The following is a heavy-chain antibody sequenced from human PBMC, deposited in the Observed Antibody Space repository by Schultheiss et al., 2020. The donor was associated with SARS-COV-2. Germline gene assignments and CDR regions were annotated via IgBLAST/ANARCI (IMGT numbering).Heavy chain of an antibody. J-gene: IGHJ2*01. CDR1: GYTFTSYG. CDR3: ARDRYDFWSGYVSYWYFDL. CDR2: ISADNGYT. Sequence: ASVKVSCKASGYTFTSYGISWVRQAPGQGLEWMGWISADNGYTNYAQKHQGRVTITADESTSTAYMELSSLRSEDTAVYYCARDRYDFWSGYVSYWYFDLWGRGTLVTVSS. V-gene: IGHV1-18*04. D-gene: IGHD3-3*01.